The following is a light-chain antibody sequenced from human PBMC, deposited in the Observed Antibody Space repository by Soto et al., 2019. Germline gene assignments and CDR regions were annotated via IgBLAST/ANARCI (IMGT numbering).Light chain of an antibody. CDR2: SSN. CDR1: SSNIGSNS. V-gene: IGLV1-47*02. Sequence: QPVLTQPPSASGTPGQRVTISCSGSSSNIGSNSVYWYQQLPGTAPKLLIYSSNQRPSGVPDRFSGSKSGTSASLAISGLRSEDEADYYCAAWDDSLSGPVFGGGTQLTVL. J-gene: IGLJ2*01. CDR3: AAWDDSLSGPV.